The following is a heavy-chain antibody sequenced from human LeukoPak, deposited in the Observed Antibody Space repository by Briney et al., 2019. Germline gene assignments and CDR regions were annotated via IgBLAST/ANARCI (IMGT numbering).Heavy chain of an antibody. CDR2: INPNSGDT. CDR3: ARDGSGWPYFDY. CDR1: GYTFTGYY. Sequence: ASVKVSCKASGYTFTGYYMHWVRQAPGQGLEWMGWINPNSGDTNYAQKFQGRVTMTRDTSISTAYMELSRLRSDDTAAYYCARDGSGWPYFDYWGQGTLVTVSS. V-gene: IGHV1-2*02. J-gene: IGHJ4*02. D-gene: IGHD6-19*01.